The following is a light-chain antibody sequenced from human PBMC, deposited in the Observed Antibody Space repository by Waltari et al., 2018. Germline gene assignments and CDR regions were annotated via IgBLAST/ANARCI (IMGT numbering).Light chain of an antibody. CDR3: CSYAGSRTWV. Sequence: QSALTQPASVSGSPGQSISISCIGTSSDIGTFNLVSWYLQYPGTAPKLLIYDVSHRPAGVSKRFSGSKSGNPASLTIAGLQAEDEAIYYCCSYAGSRTWVFGGGAKLTVL. CDR2: DVS. CDR1: SSDIGTFNL. V-gene: IGLV2-23*02. J-gene: IGLJ3*02.